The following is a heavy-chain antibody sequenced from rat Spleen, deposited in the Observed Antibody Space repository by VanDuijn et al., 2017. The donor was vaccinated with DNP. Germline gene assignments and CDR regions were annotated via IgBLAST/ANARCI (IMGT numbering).Heavy chain of an antibody. J-gene: IGHJ3*01. D-gene: IGHD1-11*01. CDR1: GYTFSSYY. Sequence: QVQLQQSGAELAQPGSSVKISCKASGYTFSSYYIGWIKQTTGQGLEYIGYINTGGGGTNYNEKFKGKATLTVDKSSSTAFMQLSSLTPDDSAVYYCARWDRFTGFVYWGQGTLVTVSS. CDR2: INTGGGGT. CDR3: ARWDRFTGFVY. V-gene: IGHV1-43*01.